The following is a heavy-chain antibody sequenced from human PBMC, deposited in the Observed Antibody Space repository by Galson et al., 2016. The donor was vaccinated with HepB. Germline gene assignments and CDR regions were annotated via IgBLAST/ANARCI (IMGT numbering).Heavy chain of an antibody. CDR1: GFTFSIYA. V-gene: IGHV3-30-3*01. CDR3: AKDGILVTTTQSKGMDV. D-gene: IGHD1-26*01. Sequence: SLRLSCAASGFTFSIYAMHWVRQAPGKGLELVALIPYDGRSQYYADSVRGRFTISRDNSKNTLYLQMDSLRPEDTAVYYCAKDGILVTTTQSKGMDVWGQGTTVTVSS. CDR2: IPYDGRSQ. J-gene: IGHJ6*02.